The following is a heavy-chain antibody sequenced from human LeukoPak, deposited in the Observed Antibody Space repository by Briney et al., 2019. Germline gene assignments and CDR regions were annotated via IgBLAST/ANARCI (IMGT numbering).Heavy chain of an antibody. CDR1: GGSISSYY. J-gene: IGHJ4*02. V-gene: IGHV4-59*01. D-gene: IGHD6-13*01. CDR3: ARAAAAGNLDY. CDR2: IYYSGST. Sequence: SETLSLTCTVSGGSISSYYWSWIRQPPGKGLEWIGYIYYSGSTNYNPSLKSRVTTSVDTSKNQFSLKLSSVTAADTAVYYCARAAAAGNLDYWGQGTLVTVSS.